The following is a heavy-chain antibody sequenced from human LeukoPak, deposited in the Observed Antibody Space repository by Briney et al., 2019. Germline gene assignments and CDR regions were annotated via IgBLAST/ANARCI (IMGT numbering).Heavy chain of an antibody. Sequence: GGSLRLSCVASGFTFSSYAMNWVRQAPGKGLEWVSVISYNGGRTYYADSVKGRFAISRDNSKDTVYLQMNSLRAEDTAAYYCAKDSGGGFTIFGVVELDFWGQGTLVTVSS. CDR2: ISYNGGRT. CDR1: GFTFSSYA. V-gene: IGHV3-23*01. J-gene: IGHJ4*02. CDR3: AKDSGGGFTIFGVVELDF. D-gene: IGHD3-3*01.